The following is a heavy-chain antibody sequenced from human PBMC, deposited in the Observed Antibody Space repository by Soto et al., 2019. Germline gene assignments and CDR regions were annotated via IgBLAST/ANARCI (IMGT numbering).Heavy chain of an antibody. Sequence: SVKVSCKASGGTFSSYAISWVRQAPGQGLEWMGGIIPIFGTANYAQKFQGRVTITADESTSTAYMELSSLRSEDTAVYYCARATQRGYSYGFFDYWGQGTLVTVSS. V-gene: IGHV1-69*13. CDR1: GGTFSSYA. CDR3: ARATQRGYSYGFFDY. J-gene: IGHJ4*02. D-gene: IGHD5-18*01. CDR2: IIPIFGTA.